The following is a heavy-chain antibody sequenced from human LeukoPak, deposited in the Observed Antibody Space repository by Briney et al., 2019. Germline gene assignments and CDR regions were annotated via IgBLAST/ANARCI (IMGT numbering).Heavy chain of an antibody. V-gene: IGHV3-13*01. Sequence: GGSLRLSCAASGFTFSSYDMHWVRQAPGKGLEWVSAIGTAGDTYYPGSVKGRFTISRENAKNSLYLQMNSLRAGDTAVYYCARESGAAGEFDYWGQGTLVTVSS. D-gene: IGHD6-13*01. J-gene: IGHJ4*02. CDR3: ARESGAAGEFDY. CDR2: IGTAGDT. CDR1: GFTFSSYD.